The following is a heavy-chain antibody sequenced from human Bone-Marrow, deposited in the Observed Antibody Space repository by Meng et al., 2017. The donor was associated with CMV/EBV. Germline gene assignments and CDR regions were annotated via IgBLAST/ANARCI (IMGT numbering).Heavy chain of an antibody. J-gene: IGHJ6*02. CDR1: GYTFTSYG. CDR2: ISAYNGNT. D-gene: IGHD2-2*01. V-gene: IGHV1-18*01. Sequence: ASVKVSCKASGYTFTSYGISWVRQAPGQGLEWMGWISAYNGNTNYAQKLQGRVTMTTDTSTSTAYMELRSLRSDDTAVYYCARDIVVVPAAHFSHYYYYGMDVWGQGTTVTVSS. CDR3: ARDIVVVPAAHFSHYYYYGMDV.